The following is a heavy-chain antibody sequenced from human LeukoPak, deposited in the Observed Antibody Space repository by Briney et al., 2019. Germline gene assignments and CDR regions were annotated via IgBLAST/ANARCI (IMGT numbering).Heavy chain of an antibody. D-gene: IGHD3-10*01. CDR1: GYSFTSYW. CDR2: IYPGDSDT. J-gene: IGHJ4*02. CDR3: ARHSDYYGSGLGFDY. Sequence: GESLKISCKGSGYSFTSYWIGWVRQMPGKGLGWMGIIYPGDSDTRYSPTFQGQVTISADKYISTANQEWSSLKASDTAMYYCARHSDYYGSGLGFDYWGQGTLVTVSS. V-gene: IGHV5-51*01.